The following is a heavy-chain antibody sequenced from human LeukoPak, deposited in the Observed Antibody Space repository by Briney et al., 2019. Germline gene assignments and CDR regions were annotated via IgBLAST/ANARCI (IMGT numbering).Heavy chain of an antibody. Sequence: ASVKVPCKASGYTFTGYYMHWVRQAPGQGLEWMGWINPNSGGTNYAQKFQGRVTMTRDTSISTAYMELGRLRSDDTAVYYCAREDSSGSEDWFDPWGQGTLVTVSS. CDR2: INPNSGGT. V-gene: IGHV1-2*02. J-gene: IGHJ5*02. CDR1: GYTFTGYY. CDR3: AREDSSGSEDWFDP. D-gene: IGHD6-19*01.